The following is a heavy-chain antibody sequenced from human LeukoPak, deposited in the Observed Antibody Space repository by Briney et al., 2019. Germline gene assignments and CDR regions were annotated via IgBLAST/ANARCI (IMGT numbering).Heavy chain of an antibody. J-gene: IGHJ4*02. CDR2: INAGNGNT. Sequence: GASVKVSCKASGYTFTSYAMHWVRQAPGQRLEWMGWINAGNGNTKYSQKFQGRVTITRDTSASTAYMELSSLRSEDTDVYYCARDRGSGSYYTLGYWGQGTLVTVSS. CDR1: GYTFTSYA. V-gene: IGHV1-3*01. D-gene: IGHD3-10*01. CDR3: ARDRGSGSYYTLGY.